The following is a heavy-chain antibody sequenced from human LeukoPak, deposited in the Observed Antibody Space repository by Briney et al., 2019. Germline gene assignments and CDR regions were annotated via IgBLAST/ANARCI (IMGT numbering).Heavy chain of an antibody. CDR3: AKDPQWLVSRYYFDY. Sequence: GGSLRLSCAASGFTFSSYGMHWVRQAPGKGLEWVAVIWYDGSNKYYADSVKGRFTISRDNSKNTLYLQMNSLRAEDTAVYYCAKDPQWLVSRYYFDYWGQGTLVTVSS. J-gene: IGHJ4*02. CDR2: IWYDGSNK. V-gene: IGHV3-33*06. CDR1: GFTFSSYG. D-gene: IGHD6-19*01.